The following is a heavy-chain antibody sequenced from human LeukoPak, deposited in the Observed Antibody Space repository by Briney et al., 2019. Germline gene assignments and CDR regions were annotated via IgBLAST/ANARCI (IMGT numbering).Heavy chain of an antibody. D-gene: IGHD5-18*01. CDR2: INHSGST. Sequence: SETLSLTCAVYGGSFSGYYWSWIRRPPGKGLEWIGEINHSGSTNYNPSLKSRVTISVDTSKNQFSLKLSSVTAADTAVYYCARADTAMVSRYFDYWGQGTLVTVSS. CDR1: GGSFSGYY. J-gene: IGHJ4*02. CDR3: ARADTAMVSRYFDY. V-gene: IGHV4-34*01.